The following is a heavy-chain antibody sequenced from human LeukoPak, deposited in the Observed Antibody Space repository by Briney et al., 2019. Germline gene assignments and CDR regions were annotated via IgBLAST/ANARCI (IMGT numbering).Heavy chain of an antibody. V-gene: IGHV4-28*01. J-gene: IGHJ4*02. CDR3: ARKIAAVGHFDY. CDR2: IYYSGST. Sequence: SETLSLTCAVSGYSISSDNWWGWIRQPPGKGLEWIGFIYYSGSTLYNSSLKSRVTMSVDTSKNQFSLKLSSVTAVDTAVYYCARKIAAVGHFDYWGQGTLVTVSS. D-gene: IGHD6-13*01. CDR1: GYSISSDNW.